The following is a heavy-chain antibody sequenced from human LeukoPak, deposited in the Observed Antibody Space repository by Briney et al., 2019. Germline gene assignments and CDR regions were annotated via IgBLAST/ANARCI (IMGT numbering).Heavy chain of an antibody. Sequence: ASVKVSCKASGYTFTGYYMHWVRQAPGQGLEWMGWINPNSGGTNYAQKFQGRVTMTRDTSISTAYMELSRLGSDDTAVYYCARGYKMAPTGLVDYWGQGTLVTVSS. D-gene: IGHD5-24*01. CDR2: INPNSGGT. V-gene: IGHV1-2*02. CDR3: ARGYKMAPTGLVDY. J-gene: IGHJ4*02. CDR1: GYTFTGYY.